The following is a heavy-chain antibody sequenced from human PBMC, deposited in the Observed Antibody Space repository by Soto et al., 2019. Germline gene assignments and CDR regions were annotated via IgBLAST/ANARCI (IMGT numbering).Heavy chain of an antibody. CDR2: ISAFNGQT. V-gene: IGHV1-18*01. D-gene: IGHD3-22*01. J-gene: IGHJ1*01. CDR3: ARDAPSPISYYDSSGYYSRPPSIQH. Sequence: GASVKVSCKASGYTFTSYGVSWVRQAPGQGLEWMGWISAFNGQTNYIQKVQGRVTLTTEASTSTAYMELRSLRSDDTAVYYCARDAPSPISYYDSSGYYSRPPSIQHWGQGTLVTVSS. CDR1: GYTFTSYG.